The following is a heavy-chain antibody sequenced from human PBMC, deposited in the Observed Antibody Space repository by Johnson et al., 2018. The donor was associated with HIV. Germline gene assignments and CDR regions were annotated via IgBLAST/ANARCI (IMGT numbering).Heavy chain of an antibody. V-gene: IGHV3-30*02. D-gene: IGHD3-22*01. CDR2: IQYDGSNK. Sequence: QVQLVESGGGLVKPGGSLRLSCVASGFAFSDYYMSWIRQAPGKGLEWVAFIQYDGSNKHYADSVKGRFTISRDNSKNTVYLQMNGLRAEDTAVYHCAKDLDSSSWTNDAFDIWGQGTMVTVSS. CDR3: AKDLDSSSWTNDAFDI. CDR1: GFAFSDYY. J-gene: IGHJ3*02.